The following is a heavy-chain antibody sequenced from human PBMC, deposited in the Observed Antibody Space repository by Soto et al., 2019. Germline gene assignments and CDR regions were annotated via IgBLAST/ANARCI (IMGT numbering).Heavy chain of an antibody. Sequence: QVQLVQSGGEVKQPGASVKVSCKTSGYTFTSYGISWVRQAPGQGLEWMGWISGYNGDTKYVQKFQGRVTLTTDTSTNPAYMEVRSLRSDDPAVYYCARDWVGDLAYWGQGTLVTVSS. D-gene: IGHD4-17*01. CDR2: ISGYNGDT. CDR3: ARDWVGDLAY. CDR1: GYTFTSYG. J-gene: IGHJ4*02. V-gene: IGHV1-18*01.